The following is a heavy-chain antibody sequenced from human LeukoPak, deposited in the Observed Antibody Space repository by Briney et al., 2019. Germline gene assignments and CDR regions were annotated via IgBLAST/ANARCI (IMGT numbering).Heavy chain of an antibody. Sequence: GGSLRLSCAASGITFKNYNMNWVRQAPGKGLEWVAFIGSASSYVFYADSVKGRFTISRDNAKNSLYLQMISLRAEDTAVYYCAKGHNYYDSSGYPYWGQGTLVTVSS. CDR2: IGSASSYV. CDR1: GITFKNYN. J-gene: IGHJ4*02. V-gene: IGHV3-21*01. CDR3: AKGHNYYDSSGYPY. D-gene: IGHD3-22*01.